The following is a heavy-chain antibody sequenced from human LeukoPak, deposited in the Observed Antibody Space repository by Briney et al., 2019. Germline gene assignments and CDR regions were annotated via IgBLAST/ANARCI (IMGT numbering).Heavy chain of an antibody. J-gene: IGHJ4*02. CDR3: ARDLCSGGSCRLDY. Sequence: PGGSLRPSCAASGLTFSSYSMNWVRQAPGKGLEWVSSISSSSSYIYYADSVKGRFTISRDNAKNSLYLQMNSLRAEDTAVYYCARDLCSGGSCRLDYWGQGTLVTVSS. D-gene: IGHD2-15*01. CDR2: ISSSSSYI. CDR1: GLTFSSYS. V-gene: IGHV3-21*01.